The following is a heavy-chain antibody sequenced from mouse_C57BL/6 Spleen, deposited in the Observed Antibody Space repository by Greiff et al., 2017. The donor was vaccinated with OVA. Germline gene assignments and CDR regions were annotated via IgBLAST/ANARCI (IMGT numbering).Heavy chain of an antibody. V-gene: IGHV5-4*01. D-gene: IGHD2-3*01. J-gene: IGHJ2*01. Sequence: EVKLVESGGGLVKPGGSLKLSCAASGFTFSSYAMSWVRQTPEKRLEWVATISDGGSYTYYPDNVKGRFTISRDNAKNNLYLQMSHLKSEDTAMYYCARDQDGSFDYWGQGTTLTVSS. CDR1: GFTFSSYA. CDR2: ISDGGSYT. CDR3: ARDQDGSFDY.